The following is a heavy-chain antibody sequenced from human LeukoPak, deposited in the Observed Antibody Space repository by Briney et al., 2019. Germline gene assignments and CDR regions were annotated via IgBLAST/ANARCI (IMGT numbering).Heavy chain of an antibody. CDR2: IRYDGSNK. V-gene: IGHV3-30*02. D-gene: IGHD1-14*01. J-gene: IGHJ4*02. CDR3: AKARTPPTYYFDY. Sequence: GGSLRLSCAASGFTFSSYGMHWVRQAPGKGLEWVAFIRYDGSNKYYADSVKGRFTISRDNSKNTLYLQMNSLRAEDTAVYYCAKARTPPTYYFDYWGQGTLVTVSS. CDR1: GFTFSSYG.